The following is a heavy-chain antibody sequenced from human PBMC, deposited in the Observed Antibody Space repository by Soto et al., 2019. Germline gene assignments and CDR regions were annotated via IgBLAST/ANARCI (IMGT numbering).Heavy chain of an antibody. CDR3: ARGGWRHIDY. J-gene: IGHJ4*02. D-gene: IGHD3-3*01. CDR1: GVSISTYY. CDR2: IYYSGST. Sequence: SETLSLTCTVTGVSISTYYWSWIRQPPGKGLEWIGYIYYSGSTNYNPSLKSRVTISVDTSKNQFSLKLSSVTAADTAVYYCARGGWRHIDYWGQGTLVTVS. V-gene: IGHV4-59*08.